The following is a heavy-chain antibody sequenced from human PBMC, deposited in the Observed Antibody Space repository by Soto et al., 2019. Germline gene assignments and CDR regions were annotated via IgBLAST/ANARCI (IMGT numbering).Heavy chain of an antibody. CDR3: VKDCSWRDPG. D-gene: IGHD6-19*01. J-gene: IGHJ4*02. CDR1: GFTFSTNA. V-gene: IGHV3-23*01. Sequence: GGSLRLSCVASGFTFSTNAMTWVRQAPGKELEWVSIISGDSRTTYYADSVKGRFTVSRDNSKNMLYLQMNSLRAEDTAIYYCVKDCSWRDPGWGQGTPVTVSS. CDR2: ISGDSRTT.